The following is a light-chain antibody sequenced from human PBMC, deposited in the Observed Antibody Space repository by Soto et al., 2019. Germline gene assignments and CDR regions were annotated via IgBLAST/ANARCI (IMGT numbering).Light chain of an antibody. CDR3: QQRSNWTLT. Sequence: ELVLTPSPGTLSLSPGERATLSCRASQSVSSSYLAWYQQKPGQANRLLIYGASTRATGIPARFSGSGSGTEFTLTISSLQSEEFAVYYCQQRSNWTLTFGRGTKVDIK. CDR1: QSVSSSY. V-gene: IGKV3D-20*02. CDR2: GAS. J-gene: IGKJ4*02.